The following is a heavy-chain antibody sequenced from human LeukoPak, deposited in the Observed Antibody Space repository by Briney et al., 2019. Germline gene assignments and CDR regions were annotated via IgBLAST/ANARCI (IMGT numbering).Heavy chain of an antibody. D-gene: IGHD6-19*01. J-gene: IGHJ1*01. CDR1: GYTFTNYG. CDR3: ARGRNQWLNPDDYLQE. Sequence: ASAKVSCKTSGYTFTNYGVHWVRQTPGQGLEWMGWISAYSGDTKFAQHFQARVTMTTDSSTDTVYMEVRDLKSDDTAIYYCARGRNQWLNPDDYLQEWGQGTLVTVSS. V-gene: IGHV1-18*01. CDR2: ISAYSGDT.